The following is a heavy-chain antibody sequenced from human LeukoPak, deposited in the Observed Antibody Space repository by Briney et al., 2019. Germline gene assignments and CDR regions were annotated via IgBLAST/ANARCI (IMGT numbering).Heavy chain of an antibody. Sequence: GASVKVSCKASGYTFTSYAMNWVRQAPGQGLEWMGWINTNTGNPTYAQGFTGRFVFSLDTSVSTAYLQISSLKAEDTAVYYCARDGGVWQQLVPVEMYADYYYYYGMDVWGQGTTVTVSS. J-gene: IGHJ6*02. D-gene: IGHD6-13*01. CDR1: GYTFTSYA. V-gene: IGHV7-4-1*02. CDR3: ARDGGVWQQLVPVEMYADYYYYYGMDV. CDR2: INTNTGNP.